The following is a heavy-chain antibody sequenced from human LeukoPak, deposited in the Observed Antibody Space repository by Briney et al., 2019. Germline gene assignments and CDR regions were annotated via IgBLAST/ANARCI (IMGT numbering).Heavy chain of an antibody. CDR1: GFTFSSYG. V-gene: IGHV3-33*01. Sequence: PGRSLRLSCAASGFTFSSYGMHWVRQAPGKGLEWVAVIWYDGSNKYYADSVKGRFTISRDNSKNTLYLQMNSLRAEDTAVYYCASGVPAAISWFDPWGQGTLATVSS. CDR2: IWYDGSNK. D-gene: IGHD2-2*02. J-gene: IGHJ5*02. CDR3: ASGVPAAISWFDP.